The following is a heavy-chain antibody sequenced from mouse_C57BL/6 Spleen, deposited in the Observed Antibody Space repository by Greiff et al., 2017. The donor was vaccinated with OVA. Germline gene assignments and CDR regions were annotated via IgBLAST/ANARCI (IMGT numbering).Heavy chain of an antibody. CDR3: ARTYYDYYFDY. Sequence: QVQLQQPGAELVKPGASVKLSCKASGYTFTSYWMQWVKQRPGQGLEWIGEIYPSDSYTNYNQKFKGKATLTVDSSSSTAYMKLSSLKSEDSAVYYCARTYYDYYFDYWGQGTTLTVSS. CDR1: GYTFTSYW. CDR2: IYPSDSYT. V-gene: IGHV1-50*01. D-gene: IGHD2-4*01. J-gene: IGHJ2*01.